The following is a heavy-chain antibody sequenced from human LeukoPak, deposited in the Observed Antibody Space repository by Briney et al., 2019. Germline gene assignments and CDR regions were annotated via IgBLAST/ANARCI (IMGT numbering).Heavy chain of an antibody. V-gene: IGHV3-23*01. J-gene: IGHJ4*02. CDR2: ISGSGGST. D-gene: IGHD7-27*01. Sequence: GGSLRLSCAASGFTFSSYAMSWVRQAPGKGLEWVSAISGSGGSTYYADSVKGLFTISRDKSKNTLYLQMNSLRAEDTAVYYCAKTMLGFLYYFDYWGQGTLVTVSS. CDR3: AKTMLGFLYYFDY. CDR1: GFTFSSYA.